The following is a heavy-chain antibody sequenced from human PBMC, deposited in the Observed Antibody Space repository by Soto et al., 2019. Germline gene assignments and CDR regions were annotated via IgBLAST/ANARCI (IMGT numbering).Heavy chain of an antibody. Sequence: GASVKVSCKASGYTFTSYGISWARQAPGQGLEWMGWISAYNGNTNYAQKLQGRVTMTTDTSTSTACMELRSLRSDDTAVYYCTREGYYYDSSGYYFDYWGQGTLVTVSS. V-gene: IGHV1-18*01. J-gene: IGHJ4*02. CDR2: ISAYNGNT. CDR1: GYTFTSYG. CDR3: TREGYYYDSSGYYFDY. D-gene: IGHD3-22*01.